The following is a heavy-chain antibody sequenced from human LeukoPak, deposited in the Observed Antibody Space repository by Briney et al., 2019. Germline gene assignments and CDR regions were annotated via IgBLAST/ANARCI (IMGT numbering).Heavy chain of an antibody. CDR2: INPSGGST. J-gene: IGHJ4*02. CDR3: ARDVGEYCSSTNCYASHY. V-gene: IGHV1-46*01. CDR1: GYTLTELS. Sequence: ASVKVSCKVSGYTLTELSMHWVRQAPGQGLEWMGIINPSGGSTSYAQKFQGRVTMTRDMSTSTVYMELSSLRSDDTAVYYCARDVGEYCSSTNCYASHYWGQGTLVTVSS. D-gene: IGHD2-2*01.